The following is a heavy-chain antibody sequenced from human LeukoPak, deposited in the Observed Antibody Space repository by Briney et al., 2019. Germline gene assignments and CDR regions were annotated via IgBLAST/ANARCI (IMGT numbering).Heavy chain of an antibody. D-gene: IGHD3-16*02. CDR3: ARARYDYVWGSYRYYFDY. CDR2: IYYSGST. Sequence: SETLSLTCTVSGGSISSGDYYWSWIRQPPGKGLVWIGYIYYSGSTYYNPSLKSRVTISVDTSKNQFSLKLSSVTAADTAVYYCARARYDYVWGSYRYYFDYWGQGTLVTVSS. J-gene: IGHJ4*02. V-gene: IGHV4-30-4*01. CDR1: GGSISSGDYY.